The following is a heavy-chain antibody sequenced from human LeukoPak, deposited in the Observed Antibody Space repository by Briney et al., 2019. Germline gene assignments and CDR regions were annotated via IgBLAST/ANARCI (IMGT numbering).Heavy chain of an antibody. J-gene: IGHJ4*02. D-gene: IGHD6-19*01. Sequence: TGGSLTLPCTASGFTFSSYGKYWVRQAPGKGLEWVAVISFDGSNKYYADSVRGRFTVSRDNSKDPLYLQMNSLRAEDTAVYYCAKDEIGAVAGLLENWGQGILGTVSS. CDR2: ISFDGSNK. CDR3: AKDEIGAVAGLLEN. CDR1: GFTFSSYG. V-gene: IGHV3-30*18.